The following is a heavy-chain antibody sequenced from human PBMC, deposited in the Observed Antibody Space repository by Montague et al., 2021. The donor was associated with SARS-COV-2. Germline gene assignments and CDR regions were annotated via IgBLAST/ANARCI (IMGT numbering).Heavy chain of an antibody. CDR1: GGSISSNLFY. CDR3: ARVGRQQLVRLSGMDV. J-gene: IGHJ6*02. Sequence: SETLSLTCTVSGGSISSNLFYWGWIRQTPGKGLEWIGDISYTGSTXYKPSLKSRVTISVDTSKNQFSLKLSSVTAADTAVYYCARVGRQQLVRLSGMDVWGQGTTVTVSS. D-gene: IGHD6-13*01. CDR2: ISYTGST. V-gene: IGHV4-39*07.